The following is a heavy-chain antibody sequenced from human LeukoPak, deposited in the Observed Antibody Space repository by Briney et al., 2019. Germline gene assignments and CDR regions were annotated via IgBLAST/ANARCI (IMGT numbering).Heavy chain of an antibody. CDR2: IYNSGSA. V-gene: IGHV4-30-4*01. D-gene: IGHD3-22*01. Sequence: SQTLSLTCTVSGGSITSGDYYWSWIRQSPGTGLGWIGYIYNSGSATYNPSLKSRATISGDTSTNQVSLRLTSMTAADTAVYYCGRERGIVGIVWGQGTTVTVSS. CDR1: GGSITSGDYY. J-gene: IGHJ6*02. CDR3: GRERGIVGIV.